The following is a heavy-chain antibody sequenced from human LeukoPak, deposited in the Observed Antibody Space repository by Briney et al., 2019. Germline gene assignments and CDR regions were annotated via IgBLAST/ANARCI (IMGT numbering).Heavy chain of an antibody. D-gene: IGHD1-1*01. V-gene: IGHV3-23*01. J-gene: IGHJ4*02. CDR1: AFTFRSYA. Sequence: TGGSLRLSCAASAFTFRSYAMSWVRQAPGKGLEWVSAIGDNGGDTKYAASVKGRFTIYRDNSRNTLYLQMNSLRVEDTAIYFCGRDWKLDYWGQGTLVTVSS. CDR2: IGDNGGDT. CDR3: GRDWKLDY.